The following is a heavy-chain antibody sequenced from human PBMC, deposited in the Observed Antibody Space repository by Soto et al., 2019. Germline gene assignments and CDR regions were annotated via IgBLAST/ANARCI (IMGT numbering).Heavy chain of an antibody. CDR2: INPNSGGT. CDR3: ARDSGVVMTNCFDP. D-gene: IGHD3-3*01. J-gene: IGHJ5*02. V-gene: IGHV1-2*02. CDR1: GYTFSDFY. Sequence: QVQLVQSGAEVKKPGASVKVSCKVSGYTFSDFYVHWLRQAPGQGLEWMGWINPNSGGTYYAQKFQGRVTLTRDTFISTAYMELDRLTSDDTAVYYCARDSGVVMTNCFDPWGQGTLVTVSS.